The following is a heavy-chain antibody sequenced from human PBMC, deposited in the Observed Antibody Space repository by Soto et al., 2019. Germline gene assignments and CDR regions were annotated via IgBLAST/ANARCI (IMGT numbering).Heavy chain of an antibody. V-gene: IGHV4-39*01. Sequence: SGTLSLTCTVSGGSISSSGFYWGWFRQPPGKGLEWIGSIYYSGSTYYNPSLKSRVTISVDTSNNQFTLKLSSVTAADTAVYYSAPPTLTSHDYRGQGTLLTVSS. J-gene: IGHJ4*02. D-gene: IGHD4-4*01. CDR3: APPTLTSHDY. CDR2: IYYSGST. CDR1: GGSISSSGFY.